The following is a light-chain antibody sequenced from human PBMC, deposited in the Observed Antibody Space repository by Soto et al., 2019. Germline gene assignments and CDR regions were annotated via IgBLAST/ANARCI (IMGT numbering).Light chain of an antibody. CDR3: QQYGNSPWT. Sequence: EIVLTQSPGTLSLSPGERATLSCRASQSVSSSYLAWYQQKPCQAPRLLIYGASSRATGIPDRFSGSGSGTDFTITISRLEPEDFAVYYCQQYGNSPWTFGQGTKVEIK. V-gene: IGKV3-20*01. CDR1: QSVSSSY. J-gene: IGKJ1*01. CDR2: GAS.